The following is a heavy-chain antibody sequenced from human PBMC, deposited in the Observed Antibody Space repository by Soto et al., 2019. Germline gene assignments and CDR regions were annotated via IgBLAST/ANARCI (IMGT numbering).Heavy chain of an antibody. Sequence: ASVKVSCKASCYTFTSYGISWVRQAPGQGLEWMGWISAYNGNTNYAQKLQGRVTMTTDTSTSTAYMELRSLRSDDTAVYYCARWYYYDSSGYIDYWGQGTLVTVSS. CDR1: CYTFTSYG. V-gene: IGHV1-18*01. J-gene: IGHJ4*02. CDR2: ISAYNGNT. CDR3: ARWYYYDSSGYIDY. D-gene: IGHD3-22*01.